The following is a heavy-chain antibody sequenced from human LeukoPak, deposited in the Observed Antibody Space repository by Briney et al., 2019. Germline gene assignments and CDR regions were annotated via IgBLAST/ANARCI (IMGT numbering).Heavy chain of an antibody. CDR3: ARGPSDMIGDAFDI. CDR1: GFTFSSYS. Sequence: GGSLRLSCAASGFTFSSYSMNWVRQAPGKGLEWVSSISSSSSYIYYADSVKGRFTISRDNAKNSLYLQMNSLRAEYTAVYYCARGPSDMIGDAFDIWGQGTMVTVSS. J-gene: IGHJ3*02. D-gene: IGHD3-22*01. CDR2: ISSSSSYI. V-gene: IGHV3-21*01.